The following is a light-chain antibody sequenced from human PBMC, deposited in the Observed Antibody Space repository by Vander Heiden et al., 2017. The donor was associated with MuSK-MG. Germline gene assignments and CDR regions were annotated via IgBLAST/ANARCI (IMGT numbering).Light chain of an antibody. Sequence: QSALTQPASVPGSPGQSITFSCTGTRSDVGGYNYVSWYQQHPGKAHKLMIYEVSKRPAGVSNRFSGSKSGNTASLTIAGLQAEDEADYYCSSYTSSSTLYVFGTGTKVTVL. V-gene: IGLV2-14*01. CDR1: RSDVGGYNY. J-gene: IGLJ1*01. CDR2: EVS. CDR3: SSYTSSSTLYV.